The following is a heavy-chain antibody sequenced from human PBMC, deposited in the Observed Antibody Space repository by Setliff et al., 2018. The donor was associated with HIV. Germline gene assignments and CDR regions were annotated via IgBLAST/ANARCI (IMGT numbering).Heavy chain of an antibody. CDR2: ISSSGGTT. V-gene: IGHV3-48*04. J-gene: IGHJ4*02. Sequence: GSLRLSCAASGFTFSNAWMNWVRQAPGKGLEWVSSISSSGGTTYFADTVKGRFTISRDTATSTLYLHMTGLTAEDTGVYYCARNPQLDYWGQGTLVTVSS. CDR3: ARNPQLDY. CDR1: GFTFSNAW.